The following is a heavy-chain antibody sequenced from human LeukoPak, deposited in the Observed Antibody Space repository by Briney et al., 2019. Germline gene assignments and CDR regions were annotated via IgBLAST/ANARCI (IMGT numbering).Heavy chain of an antibody. D-gene: IGHD3-10*01. CDR3: ARGPYYYGSGSYLSP. Sequence: SETLSLTCTVSGGSISSYYWSWIRQPPGKGLEWIGYIYYSGSTNYNPSLKSRVTISVDTSKYQFSLKLSSVTAADTAVYCCARGPYYYGSGSYLSPWGQGTLVTVSS. J-gene: IGHJ5*02. CDR2: IYYSGST. V-gene: IGHV4-59*12. CDR1: GGSISSYY.